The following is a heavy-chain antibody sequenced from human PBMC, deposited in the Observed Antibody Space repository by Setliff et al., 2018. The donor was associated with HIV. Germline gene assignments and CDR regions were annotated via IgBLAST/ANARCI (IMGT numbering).Heavy chain of an antibody. D-gene: IGHD5-18*01. V-gene: IGHV3-30*02. CDR1: GFTFSSYG. CDR2: IWYDGSNK. CDR3: AKDFAVTRYYYYYMDV. Sequence: GGSLRLSCAASGFTFSSYGMHWVRQAPGKGLEWVAVIWYDGSNKYYADSVKGRFTISRDNSKNTLYLQMNSLRAEDTAVYYCAKDFAVTRYYYYYMDVWGQGTTVTVS. J-gene: IGHJ6*03.